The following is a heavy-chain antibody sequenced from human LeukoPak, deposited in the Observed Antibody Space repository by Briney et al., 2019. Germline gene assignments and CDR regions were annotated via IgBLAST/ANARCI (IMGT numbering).Heavy chain of an antibody. CDR1: GFTFSSYA. CDR2: INGSGDRK. D-gene: IGHD3-10*02. V-gene: IGHV3-23*01. CDR3: AELGITMIGGV. Sequence: GGSLRLSCAASGFTFSSYAMSWVRQAPGKGLEWVSTINGSGDRKYYTDSVKGRFTISRVSSENTLYLQMNSLRAEDTAVYYCAELGITMIGGVWGKGTTVTISS. J-gene: IGHJ6*04.